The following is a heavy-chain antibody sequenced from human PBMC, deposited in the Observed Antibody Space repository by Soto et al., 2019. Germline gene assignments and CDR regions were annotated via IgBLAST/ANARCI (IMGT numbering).Heavy chain of an antibody. CDR3: ARGSGSYYAY. Sequence: QVQLQESGPGLVKPSETLSLTCTVSGASVSSGNYYWSWIRQPPGKGLECIGYISYSGSTNYNPALKSLCTISIDTSKNQFSLKLSSVTAADTAVYYCARGSGSYYAYWGQGTLVTVSS. V-gene: IGHV4-61*01. D-gene: IGHD1-26*01. J-gene: IGHJ4*02. CDR1: GASVSSGNYY. CDR2: ISYSGST.